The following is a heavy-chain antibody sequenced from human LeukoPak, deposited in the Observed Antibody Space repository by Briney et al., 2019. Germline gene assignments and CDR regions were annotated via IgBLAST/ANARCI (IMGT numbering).Heavy chain of an antibody. Sequence: PSETLSLTCTVSGGSISSYYRNWIRQPPGKGLEWIGYIYYSGSTNYNPSLKSRVTISVDTSRNQFSLKLSSVTAADTAVYYCARERGDRAGYFDLWGRGTLVTVSS. D-gene: IGHD4-17*01. J-gene: IGHJ2*01. CDR3: ARERGDRAGYFDL. CDR2: IYYSGST. CDR1: GGSISSYY. V-gene: IGHV4-59*01.